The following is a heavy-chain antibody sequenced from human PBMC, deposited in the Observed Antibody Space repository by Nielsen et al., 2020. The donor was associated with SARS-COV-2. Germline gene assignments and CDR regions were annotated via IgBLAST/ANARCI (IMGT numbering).Heavy chain of an antibody. CDR2: INSNTGDP. J-gene: IGHJ6*02. CDR3: VRNVGGTYYYYGMDV. CDR1: GYTFSNYA. V-gene: IGHV7-4-1*02. D-gene: IGHD6-19*01. Sequence: ASVKVSCKASGYTFSNYAMNWVRQAPGQGLEWMGRINSNTGDPTHAQGFTGRFVFSLDTSVSTAYLQISSLKADDTAVYYCVRNVGGTYYYYGMDVWGQGTTVTVSS.